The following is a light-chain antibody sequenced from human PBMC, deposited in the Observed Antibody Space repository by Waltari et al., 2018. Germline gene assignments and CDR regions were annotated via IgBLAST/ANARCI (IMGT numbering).Light chain of an antibody. V-gene: IGLV2-14*01. CDR1: SSDVGPYNY. J-gene: IGLJ3*02. Sequence: QSALTQPASVSGFPSQSITISCPGTSSDVGPYNYFSWYQHHPGKAPKLIIYKVSNRPSGVSNRFSGAKAGDSASLTISGLQAEDEAHYYCVSFSTGSTLGVFGGGTDLTVL. CDR3: VSFSTGSTLGV. CDR2: KVS.